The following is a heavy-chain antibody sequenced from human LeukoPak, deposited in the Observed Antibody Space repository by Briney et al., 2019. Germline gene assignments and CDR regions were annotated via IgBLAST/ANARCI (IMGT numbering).Heavy chain of an antibody. Sequence: SETLSLTCTVSGGSMTSTSDKWSWIRQPPGKGLEWIGNIPYSGSTSYNPSLKSRVSISIDTSENQFSLKVTSVTAADTALYYCARQYSSSFGLDYWGQGILVTVSS. CDR3: ARQYSSSFGLDY. V-gene: IGHV4-39*01. J-gene: IGHJ4*02. CDR1: GGSMTSTSDK. CDR2: IPYSGST. D-gene: IGHD3-22*01.